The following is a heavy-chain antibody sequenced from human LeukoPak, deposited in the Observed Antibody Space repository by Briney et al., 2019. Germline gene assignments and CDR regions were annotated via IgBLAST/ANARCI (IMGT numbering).Heavy chain of an antibody. CDR2: IVVGSGNT. CDR1: GFTFTSSA. Sequence: ASVKVSCKASGFTFTSSAMQWVRQARGQRLEWIGWIVVGSGNTNYAQKFQERVTITRDMSTSTAFMELSSLRSEDTAVYYCAADRYTVTTRARYYGMDVWGQGTTVTVSS. J-gene: IGHJ6*02. CDR3: AADRYTVTTRARYYGMDV. V-gene: IGHV1-58*02. D-gene: IGHD4-17*01.